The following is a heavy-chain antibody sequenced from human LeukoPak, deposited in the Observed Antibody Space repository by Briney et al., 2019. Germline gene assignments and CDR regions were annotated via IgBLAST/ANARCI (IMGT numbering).Heavy chain of an antibody. CDR3: ASSPRGISSSWFFDY. J-gene: IGHJ4*02. CDR2: TYSGGST. CDR1: GFTLSSNY. V-gene: IGHV3-66*01. D-gene: IGHD6-13*01. Sequence: GGSLRLSCAASGFTLSSNYMSWVRQAPGKGLEWVSVTYSGGSTYYADSVKGRFTISRDNSKNTLYLQMNSLRAEDTAVYYCASSPRGISSSWFFDYWGQGTLVTVSS.